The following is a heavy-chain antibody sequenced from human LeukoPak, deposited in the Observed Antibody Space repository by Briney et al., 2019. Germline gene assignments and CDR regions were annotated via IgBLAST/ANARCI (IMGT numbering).Heavy chain of an antibody. V-gene: IGHV3-23*01. CDR1: GFTFSSYA. D-gene: IGHD6-19*01. CDR2: ISGSGGST. J-gene: IGHJ3*02. CDR3: AKVKIAVAGIRAADAFDI. Sequence: PGGSLRLSCAASGFTFSSYAMSWVRQAPGKGLEWVSAISGSGGSTYYADSVKGRFTFSRDNSKNTLYLQMNSLRAEDTAVYYCAKVKIAVAGIRAADAFDIWGQGTMVTVSS.